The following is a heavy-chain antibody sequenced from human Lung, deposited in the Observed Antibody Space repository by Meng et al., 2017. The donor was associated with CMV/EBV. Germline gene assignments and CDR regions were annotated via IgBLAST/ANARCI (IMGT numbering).Heavy chain of an antibody. CDR2: IYTRGST. CDR3: ARGSRDEAFQH. J-gene: IGHJ1*01. Sequence: LQGEGPGLGTPSDTPSMTCRVTGGSHRSSYGSWFRQPAGKGLEGIGRIYTRGSTNYNPSLKSRVTMSVATSKNQFSLKLSSVAAADTAVYYCARGSRDEAFQHWGQGTLVTVSS. V-gene: IGHV4-4*07. CDR1: GGSHRSSY. D-gene: IGHD5-24*01.